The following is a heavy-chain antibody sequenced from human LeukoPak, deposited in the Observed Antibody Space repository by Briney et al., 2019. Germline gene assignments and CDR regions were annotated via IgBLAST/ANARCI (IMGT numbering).Heavy chain of an antibody. CDR1: GYTFTNYY. CDR2: INPSGGST. D-gene: IGHD1-26*01. V-gene: IGHV1-46*01. Sequence: GASVKVSCKASGYTFTNYYIHWVRQAPGQGLECMEIINPSGGSTSYAQKFQGRVTMTRDMSTSTVYMELSSLRSEDTAVYYCARGGVGATTYVWFDPWGQGTLVTVSS. J-gene: IGHJ5*02. CDR3: ARGGVGATTYVWFDP.